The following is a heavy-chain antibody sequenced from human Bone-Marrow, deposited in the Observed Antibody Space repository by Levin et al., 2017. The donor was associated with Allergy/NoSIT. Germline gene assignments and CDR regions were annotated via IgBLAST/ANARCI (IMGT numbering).Heavy chain of an antibody. D-gene: IGHD3-22*01. Sequence: SETLSLTCAVYGGSFSGYYWSWIRQPPGKGLEWIGEINHSGSTNYNPSLKSRVTISVDTSKNQFSLKLSSVTAADTAVYYCARASSTYYYDSSGYYYPRLYYFDYWGQGTLVTVSS. J-gene: IGHJ4*02. CDR3: ARASSTYYYDSSGYYYPRLYYFDY. CDR2: INHSGST. CDR1: GGSFSGYY. V-gene: IGHV4-34*01.